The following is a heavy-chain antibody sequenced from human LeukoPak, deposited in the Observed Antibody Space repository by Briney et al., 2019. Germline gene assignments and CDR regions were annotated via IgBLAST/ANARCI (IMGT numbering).Heavy chain of an antibody. CDR2: ISGSGGST. J-gene: IGHJ4*02. V-gene: IGHV3-23*01. CDR3: VREAAATLFDY. D-gene: IGHD1-26*01. Sequence: GGSLRLSCAASGFTFSSYAMSWVRQAPGKGLEWVSAISGSGGSTYYADSVKGRFTISRDNVKNSLYLQMNSLRVEDTAVYYCVREAAATLFDYWGQGTLVTVSS. CDR1: GFTFSSYA.